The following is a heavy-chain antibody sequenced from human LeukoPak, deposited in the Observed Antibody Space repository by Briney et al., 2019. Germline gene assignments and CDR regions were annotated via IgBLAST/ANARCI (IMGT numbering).Heavy chain of an antibody. CDR2: MNPNSGNT. J-gene: IGHJ5*02. Sequence: ASVMVSCKASGYTFTSYDINWVRQATGQGLEWMGWMNPNSGNTGYAQKFQGRVTMTRNTSISTAYMELSSLRSEDTAVYYCARVPSSSWYWFDPWGQGTLVTVSS. CDR3: ARVPSSSWYWFDP. CDR1: GYTFTSYD. V-gene: IGHV1-8*01. D-gene: IGHD6-13*01.